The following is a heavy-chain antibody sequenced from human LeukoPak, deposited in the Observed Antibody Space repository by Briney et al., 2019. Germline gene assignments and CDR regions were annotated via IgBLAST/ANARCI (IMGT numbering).Heavy chain of an antibody. CDR2: IYYSGST. V-gene: IGHV4-59*01. CDR3: ARVGGIFGVVSYMDV. D-gene: IGHD3-3*01. Sequence: PSETLSLTCTVSGGSISSYYWSWIRQPPGKGLEWIGYIYYSGSTNYNPSLKSRVTISVDTSKNQFSLKLSSVTAADTAVYYCARVGGIFGVVSYMDVWGKGTTVTVSS. J-gene: IGHJ6*03. CDR1: GGSISSYY.